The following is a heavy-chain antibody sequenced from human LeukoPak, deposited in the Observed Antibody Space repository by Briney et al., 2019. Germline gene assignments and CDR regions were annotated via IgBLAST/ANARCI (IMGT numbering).Heavy chain of an antibody. CDR1: GGSISSSSYY. V-gene: IGHV4-31*03. J-gene: IGHJ4*02. D-gene: IGHD4-17*01. CDR2: IYYSGST. Sequence: SETLSLTCTVSGGSISSSSYYWGWIRQHPGKGLEWIGYIYYSGSTYYNPSLKSRVTISVDTSKNQFSLKLSSVTAADTAVYYCAREEGDYGDYGGSFDYWGQGTLVTVSS. CDR3: AREEGDYGDYGGSFDY.